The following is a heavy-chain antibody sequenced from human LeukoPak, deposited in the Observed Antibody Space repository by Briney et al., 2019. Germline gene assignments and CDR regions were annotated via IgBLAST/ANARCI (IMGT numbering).Heavy chain of an antibody. D-gene: IGHD4-17*01. V-gene: IGHV3-23*01. CDR3: AKVIGYGEYYFDY. CDR1: GFTFSSYA. Sequence: PGGSLRLSCAASGFTFSSYAMSWVRQAPGKGLEWVSAISGSGGSTYYADSVKGRFTISRDNSKNTLYLQMNSLRAEDTAVYCCAKVIGYGEYYFDYWGQGTLVTVSS. CDR2: ISGSGGST. J-gene: IGHJ4*02.